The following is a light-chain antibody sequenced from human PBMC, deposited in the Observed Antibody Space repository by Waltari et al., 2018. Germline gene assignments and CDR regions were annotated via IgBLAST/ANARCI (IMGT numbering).Light chain of an antibody. V-gene: IGLV3-1*01. CDR2: QDR. CDR1: SFDAKN. J-gene: IGLJ3*02. CDR3: QAWDSSTAV. Sequence: SYELTQPPSLSVSRGQSPTIPCSGASFDAKNVCWYQQKPGQSPVLVMYQDRKRPSGIPERFSGSNSGNTATLTISAAQGMDEADYYCQAWDSSTAVFGGGTKLTVL.